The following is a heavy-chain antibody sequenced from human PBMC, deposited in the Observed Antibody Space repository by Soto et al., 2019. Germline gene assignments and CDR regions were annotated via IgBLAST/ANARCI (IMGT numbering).Heavy chain of an antibody. Sequence: GWSLRLSCAASGLSFRSFGMHWVRQAPGKGLEWVAVISFDGSNKYYTDSVKGRFTVSRDNSRNTLYLQMNSMRPEDTAVYYCAKDSGYTNSPFDQWGQGTLVTVSS. CDR1: GLSFRSFG. D-gene: IGHD6-25*01. CDR3: AKDSGYTNSPFDQ. CDR2: ISFDGSNK. J-gene: IGHJ4*02. V-gene: IGHV3-30*18.